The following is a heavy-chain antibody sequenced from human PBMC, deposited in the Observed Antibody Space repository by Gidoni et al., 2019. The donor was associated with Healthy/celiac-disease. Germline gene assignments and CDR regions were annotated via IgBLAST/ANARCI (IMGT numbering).Heavy chain of an antibody. D-gene: IGHD3-10*01. CDR2: IYYSGGT. J-gene: IGHJ4*02. CDR1: GGSISRSSYY. V-gene: IGHV4-39*01. Sequence: QLQLQESGPGLVQPSETLSLTCTVSGGSISRSSYYWGWIRQPPGKGLEWIGSIYYSGGTYYNPTRKSRVTISVDTSKNQFSLKLSSVTAADTAVYYCARPDGSGSYFDYWGQGTLVTVSS. CDR3: ARPDGSGSYFDY.